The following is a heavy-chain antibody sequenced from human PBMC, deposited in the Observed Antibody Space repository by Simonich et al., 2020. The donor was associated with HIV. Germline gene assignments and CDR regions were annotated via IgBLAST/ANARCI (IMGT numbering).Heavy chain of an antibody. V-gene: IGHV4-34*01. CDR2: IKHSGLT. CDR1: GGSFSVYY. Sequence: QVQLQQWGAGLLKPSETLSLTCAVYGGSFSVYYLSGIRQPPGKGLEWIGEIKHSGLTNYKSALNSRATISVDKSKNQFSLKLSSVTAADTAIYYCARRDRELILYFDYWGQGNLVTVSS. D-gene: IGHD3-3*01. CDR3: ARRDRELILYFDY. J-gene: IGHJ4*02.